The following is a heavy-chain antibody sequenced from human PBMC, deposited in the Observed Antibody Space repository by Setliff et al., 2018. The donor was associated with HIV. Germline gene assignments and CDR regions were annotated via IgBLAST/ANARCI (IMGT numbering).Heavy chain of an antibody. CDR3: ARDRYTYAYLDY. Sequence: PSETLSLTCTVSGGSISSSSYYWGWIRQPPGKGLEWIGSIYYSGSTGYNPSLKSRVTTSVDTSKNKFSLKLSSVTAADTAVYYCARDRYTYAYLDYWGQGTLVTVSS. J-gene: IGHJ4*02. CDR1: GGSISSSSYY. D-gene: IGHD5-18*01. CDR2: IYYSGST. V-gene: IGHV4-39*07.